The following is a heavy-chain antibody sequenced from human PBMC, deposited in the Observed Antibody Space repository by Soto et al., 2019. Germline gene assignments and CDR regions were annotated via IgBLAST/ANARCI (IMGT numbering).Heavy chain of an antibody. CDR1: GGSISNGGYS. Sequence: SETLSLTCAVSGGSISNGGYSWSWLRQPPGKGLEWIGFVSHSGNTYYNPSLRSRVIISIDESRNHFSLGLKSVTAADTAMHYCARTSYDILTGRLDAFDVWGQGTMVTVSS. D-gene: IGHD3-9*01. V-gene: IGHV4-30-2*01. J-gene: IGHJ3*01. CDR3: ARTSYDILTGRLDAFDV. CDR2: VSHSGNT.